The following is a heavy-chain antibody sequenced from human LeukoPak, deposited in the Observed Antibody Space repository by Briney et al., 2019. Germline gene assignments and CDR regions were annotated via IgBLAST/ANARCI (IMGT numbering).Heavy chain of an antibody. CDR3: AREGNRGPFDY. Sequence: PSETLSLTCTVSGASISSYYWSWIRQPPGKGLEWIGYIYYSGSTNYNPSLKSRVTISVDTSKNQFSLKLSSVTAADTAVYYCAREGNRGPFDYWGQGTLVTVSS. V-gene: IGHV4-59*12. D-gene: IGHD2/OR15-2a*01. CDR2: IYYSGST. CDR1: GASISSYY. J-gene: IGHJ4*02.